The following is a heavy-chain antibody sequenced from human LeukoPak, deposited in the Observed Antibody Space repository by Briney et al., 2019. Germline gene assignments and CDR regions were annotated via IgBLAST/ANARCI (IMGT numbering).Heavy chain of an antibody. CDR1: GFTVSSNS. J-gene: IGHJ6*03. CDR3: AKPAASSWSKDYYYYYYMDV. V-gene: IGHV3-53*01. D-gene: IGHD6-13*01. Sequence: QPGGSLRLSCTVSGFTVSSNSMSWVRQAPGKGLEWVSFIYSDNTHYSDSMKGRFTISRDNSKNTLYLQMNSLRAEDTAVYYCAKPAASSWSKDYYYYYYMDVWGKGTTVTVSS. CDR2: IYSDNT.